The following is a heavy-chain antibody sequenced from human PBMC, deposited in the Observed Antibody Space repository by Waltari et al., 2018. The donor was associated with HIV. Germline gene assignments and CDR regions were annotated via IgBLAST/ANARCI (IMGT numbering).Heavy chain of an antibody. CDR3: GRLDGYSSGFYFCFYGAGL. Sequence: QVQLQESGPGLVKPSETLSLTCTVSGASISGYYWTWIRKHPGKGLEWMAYVDPSGNARYSPSRQRGLSTAYDLPQTRFSLHLTSVTPADTAVYFWGRLDGYSSGFYFCFYGAGLWGPGTKV. J-gene: IGHJ3*01. V-gene: IGHV4-59*01. CDR2: VDPSGNA. D-gene: IGHD6-19*01. CDR1: GASISGYY.